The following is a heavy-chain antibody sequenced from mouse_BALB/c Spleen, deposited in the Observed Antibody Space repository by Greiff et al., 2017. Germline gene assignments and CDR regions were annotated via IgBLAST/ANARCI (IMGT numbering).Heavy chain of an antibody. CDR2: ISYSGST. V-gene: IGHV3-2*02. CDR1: GYSITSDYA. Sequence: EVKLMESGPGLVKPSQSLSLTCTVTGYSITSDYAWNWIRQFPGNKLEWMGYISYSGSTSYNPSLKSRISITRDTSKNQFFLQLNSVTTEDTATYYCARQDGYGSSYYFDYWGQGTTLTVAS. CDR3: ARQDGYGSSYYFDY. J-gene: IGHJ2*01. D-gene: IGHD1-1*01.